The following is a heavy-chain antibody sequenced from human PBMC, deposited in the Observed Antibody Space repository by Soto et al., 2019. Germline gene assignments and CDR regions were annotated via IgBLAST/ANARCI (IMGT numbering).Heavy chain of an antibody. CDR3: ARDGCSGGSCYFDFSSYYMDV. CDR2: IIPIRGIA. J-gene: IGHJ6*03. Sequence: QVQLVQSGAEVKKPGSSVKVSCKASGGTFSSYTISWVRQAPGQGLEWMGRIIPIRGIANYAQKFQGRVTITADKSTSTAYMELSSLRSEDTAVYYCARDGCSGGSCYFDFSSYYMDVWGKGTTVTVSS. D-gene: IGHD2-15*01. CDR1: GGTFSSYT. V-gene: IGHV1-69*08.